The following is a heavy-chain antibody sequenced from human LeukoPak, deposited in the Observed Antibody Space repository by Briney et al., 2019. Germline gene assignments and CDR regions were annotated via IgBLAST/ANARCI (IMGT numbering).Heavy chain of an antibody. D-gene: IGHD5-12*01. CDR3: AKDPRGYDSFDY. J-gene: IGHJ4*02. V-gene: IGHV3-23*01. CDR2: ISGSGGST. Sequence: GGSLRLSCAASGFTFSSYSMNWVRQAPGKGLEWVSAISGSGGSTYYADSVKGRFTISRDNSKNTLYLQMNSLRAEDTAVYYCAKDPRGYDSFDYWGQGTLVTVSS. CDR1: GFTFSSYS.